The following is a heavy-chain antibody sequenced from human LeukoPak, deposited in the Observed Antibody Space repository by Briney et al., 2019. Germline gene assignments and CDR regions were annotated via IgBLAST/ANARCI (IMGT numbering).Heavy chain of an antibody. CDR2: ISAYIGNT. Sequence: GASVKVSCKASGYTFTSYGISWVRQAPGQGLEWMGWISAYIGNTNYAQKLQGRVTMTTDTSTSTAYMELRSLRSDDTAVYYCARDPNYYGSGSYYNIPPFDPWDQGTLVTVSS. J-gene: IGHJ5*02. CDR3: ARDPNYYGSGSYYNIPPFDP. V-gene: IGHV1-18*01. D-gene: IGHD3-10*01. CDR1: GYTFTSYG.